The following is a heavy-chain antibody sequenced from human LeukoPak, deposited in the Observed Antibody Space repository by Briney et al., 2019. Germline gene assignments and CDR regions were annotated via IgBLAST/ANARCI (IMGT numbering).Heavy chain of an antibody. J-gene: IGHJ5*02. D-gene: IGHD6-13*01. CDR1: GYTFTGDY. CDR2: INPNSGGT. CDR3: ARSQQLVWDNWFDP. V-gene: IGHV1-2*02. Sequence: ASAKVSCKASGYTFTGDYMHWVRQAPGQGLEWMGWINPNSGGTNYAQKFQGRVTMTRDTSISTAYMELSRLRSDDTAVYYCARSQQLVWDNWFDPWGQGTLVTVSS.